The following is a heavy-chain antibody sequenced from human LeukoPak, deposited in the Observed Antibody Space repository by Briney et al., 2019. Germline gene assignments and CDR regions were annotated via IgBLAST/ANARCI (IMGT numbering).Heavy chain of an antibody. CDR1: GFTVSNNY. J-gene: IGHJ4*02. D-gene: IGHD4/OR15-4a*01. CDR2: IYSGGAT. Sequence: GGSLRLSCAASGFTVSNNYMRWVRQAPGKGLEWVSLIYSGGATFYADAVKGRFTISRDGSKNTLYLQMNSLRAEVTAVYYCARDPPAVAANTYGWGQGTLVTVSS. V-gene: IGHV3-66*01. CDR3: ARDPPAVAANTYG.